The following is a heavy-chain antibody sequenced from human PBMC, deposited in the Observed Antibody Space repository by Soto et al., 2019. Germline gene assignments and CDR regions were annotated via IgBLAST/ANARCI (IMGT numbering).Heavy chain of an antibody. CDR3: ASAYDSSSSFDY. D-gene: IGHD3-22*01. Sequence: SETLSLTCTVSGGSVSRGSYFWTWLRQPPGRGLEWIGYIYYSGSTNYNPSLKSRVTTSIDTSKNQFSLKLSSVTAADTAVYYCASAYDSSSSFDYWGQGILVTVSS. CDR1: GGSVSRGSYF. V-gene: IGHV4-61*01. J-gene: IGHJ4*02. CDR2: IYYSGST.